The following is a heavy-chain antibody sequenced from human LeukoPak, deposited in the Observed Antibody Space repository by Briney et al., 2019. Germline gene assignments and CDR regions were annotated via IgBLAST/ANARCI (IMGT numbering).Heavy chain of an antibody. CDR2: IRSKAYGGTT. V-gene: IGHV3-49*04. CDR1: GFTFGDYA. J-gene: IGHJ4*02. Sequence: GGSLRLSCTASGFTFGDYAMSWVRQAPGKGMEWVGFIRSKAYGGTTEYAASVKGRFTISRDDSKSIAYLQMNSLKTEDTAVYYCTTTYGDYLGYWGQGTLVTVSS. CDR3: TTTYGDYLGY. D-gene: IGHD4-17*01.